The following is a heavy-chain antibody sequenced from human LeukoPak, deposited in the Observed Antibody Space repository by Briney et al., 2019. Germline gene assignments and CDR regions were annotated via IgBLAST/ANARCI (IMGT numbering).Heavy chain of an antibody. Sequence: PGGSLRLSCAASGLTFWNSAMSWVRRAPGKGLEWVSAISGSGGSTYYADSVKGRFTISRDNSKNTLYLQMNSLRAEDTAVYYCAKKGRYYDSSGYYSLDYWGQGTLVTVSS. CDR1: GLTFWNSA. J-gene: IGHJ4*02. D-gene: IGHD3-22*01. CDR2: ISGSGGST. CDR3: AKKGRYYDSSGYYSLDY. V-gene: IGHV3-23*01.